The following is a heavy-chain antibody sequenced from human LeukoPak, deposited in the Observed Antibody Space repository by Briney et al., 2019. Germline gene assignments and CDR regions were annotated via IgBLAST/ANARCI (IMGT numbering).Heavy chain of an antibody. J-gene: IGHJ3*02. Sequence: SETLSLTCTVSGDSLTGYYWGWIRQPPGKWLEWIGNIYYTGNTYYNPSLKSRVTISLDTSKNQFSLKVISMTAADTAVYYCTKSDGSGLIRICGRGTMVTVSS. CDR2: IYYTGNT. V-gene: IGHV4-39*07. CDR1: GDSLTGYY. CDR3: TKSDGSGLIRI. D-gene: IGHD3-22*01.